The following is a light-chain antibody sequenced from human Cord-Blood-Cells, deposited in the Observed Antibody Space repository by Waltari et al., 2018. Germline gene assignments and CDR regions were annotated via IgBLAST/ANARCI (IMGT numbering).Light chain of an antibody. Sequence: DIQMTQSPSSLSASVGDRVTITGRASQSISSYLNWYQQKPGKAPKLLIYAASSLQSGVPSRFSGSGSGTDFTLTISSLQPEDFATDYCQQSYSTPYTSGQGTKLEIK. J-gene: IGKJ2*01. CDR3: QQSYSTPYT. CDR2: AAS. CDR1: QSISSY. V-gene: IGKV1-39*01.